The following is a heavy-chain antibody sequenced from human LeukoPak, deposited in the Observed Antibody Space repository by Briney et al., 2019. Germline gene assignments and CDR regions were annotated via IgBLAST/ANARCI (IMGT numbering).Heavy chain of an antibody. CDR1: GVSISSYY. CDR3: ARDRGSGWFFGVDY. CDR2: IYYSGST. V-gene: IGHV4-59*01. D-gene: IGHD6-19*01. Sequence: SSETLSLTCTVSGVSISSYYWSWIRQPPGKGLEWIGYIYYSGSTNYNPSLKSRVTISVDTSKNQFSLKLSSVTAADTAVYYCARDRGSGWFFGVDYWGQGTLVTVSS. J-gene: IGHJ4*02.